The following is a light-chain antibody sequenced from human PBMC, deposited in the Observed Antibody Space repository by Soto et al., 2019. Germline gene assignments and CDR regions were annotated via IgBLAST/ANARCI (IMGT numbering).Light chain of an antibody. J-gene: IGLJ3*02. CDR1: NIGSKS. Sequence: SCELTQPPSVSVAPGQTARLTCGGNNIGSKSVHWYQQKPGQAPVLVVFDDSDRPSGIPERFSGSNSGNMATLTITRVEAGDEADFYCQVWDTSSDPPKWVFGGGTKLT. V-gene: IGLV3-21*02. CDR2: DDS. CDR3: QVWDTSSDPPKWV.